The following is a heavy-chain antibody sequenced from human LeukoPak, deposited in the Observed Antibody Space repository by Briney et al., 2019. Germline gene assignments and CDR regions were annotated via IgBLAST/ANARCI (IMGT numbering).Heavy chain of an antibody. J-gene: IGHJ4*02. Sequence: SETLSLTCAVSGHSISSGYFWAWIRQHPGKELEWIGSISHIGSSYSKPSLKSRAIISVDTSNNQFSLKLTSVTAADTATYYCARVGHYYDGSFEYWGQGIRVAVSS. CDR1: GHSISSGYF. CDR3: ARVGHYYDGSFEY. CDR2: ISHIGSS. D-gene: IGHD3-16*01. V-gene: IGHV4-38-2*01.